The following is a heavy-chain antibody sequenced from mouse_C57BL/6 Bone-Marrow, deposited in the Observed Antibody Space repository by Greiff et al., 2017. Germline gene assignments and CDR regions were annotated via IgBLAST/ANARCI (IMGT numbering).Heavy chain of an antibody. Sequence: QVQLQQPGAELVRPGSSVKLSCKASGYTFTSYWMDWVKQRPGQGLEWIGNIYPSDSETHYNQKFKDKATLTVDKSSSTAYMQLSSLTSEDSAVYYCARLGYDYGGFADWGQGTLVTVSA. D-gene: IGHD2-4*01. CDR1: GYTFTSYW. V-gene: IGHV1-61*01. CDR3: ARLGYDYGGFAD. J-gene: IGHJ3*01. CDR2: IYPSDSET.